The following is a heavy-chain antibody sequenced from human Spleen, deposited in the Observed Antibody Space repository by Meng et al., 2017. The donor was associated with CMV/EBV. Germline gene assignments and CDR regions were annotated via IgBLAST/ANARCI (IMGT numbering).Heavy chain of an antibody. CDR1: GFTFTDYY. D-gene: IGHD5-12*01. Sequence: ASVKVTCKASGFTFTDYYLHWLRQAPGQGIEWMGWVNPHSGGTNYAQRFQGRRTVARDAPINTAYMELNKLTYEDAAFYFCARSTRGYDPDFDHWGQGTLVTVSS. CDR2: VNPHSGGT. J-gene: IGHJ4*02. CDR3: ARSTRGYDPDFDH. V-gene: IGHV1-2*02.